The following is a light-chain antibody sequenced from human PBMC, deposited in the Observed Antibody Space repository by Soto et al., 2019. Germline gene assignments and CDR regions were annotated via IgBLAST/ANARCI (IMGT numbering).Light chain of an antibody. V-gene: IGKV2-28*01. CDR1: QSLLHGNGYNY. Sequence: DIVMTQSPLSLPVTPGEPASISCRSTQSLLHGNGYNYLHWYLQKPGQSPQLLIYLRSNRASGVPDRFSGSGSGTDFTLKISRVEAEDVGVYYCMQALQTPYTFGQGTKLEIK. J-gene: IGKJ2*01. CDR2: LRS. CDR3: MQALQTPYT.